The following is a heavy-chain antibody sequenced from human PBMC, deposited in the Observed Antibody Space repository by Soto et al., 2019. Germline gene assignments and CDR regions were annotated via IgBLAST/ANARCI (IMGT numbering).Heavy chain of an antibody. CDR1: GFTFSSYS. Sequence: EVQLVESGGGLVKPGGSLRLSCAASGFTFSSYSMNWVRQAPGKGLEWVSSISSSSSYIYYADSVKGRFTISRDNAKNSLYLQMNSLRAEDTAVYYCARVTLHLDSCGYYYFDYWGQGTLVTVSS. D-gene: IGHD3-22*01. CDR3: ARVTLHLDSCGYYYFDY. J-gene: IGHJ4*02. CDR2: ISSSSSYI. V-gene: IGHV3-21*01.